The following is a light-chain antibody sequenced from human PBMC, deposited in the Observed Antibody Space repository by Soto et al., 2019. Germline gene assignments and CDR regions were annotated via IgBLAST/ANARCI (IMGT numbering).Light chain of an antibody. Sequence: TPSPHALPSALREKATLSCRASQSVDSNLAWYQQKPGQAPRLLIYGASSRATGIPDRFSGSGSGTEFTLTISRLQSEDFAVYYCQQYNSWSKTFGQGTKVDIK. CDR1: QSVDSN. CDR2: GAS. J-gene: IGKJ1*01. CDR3: QQYNSWSKT. V-gene: IGKV3-15*01.